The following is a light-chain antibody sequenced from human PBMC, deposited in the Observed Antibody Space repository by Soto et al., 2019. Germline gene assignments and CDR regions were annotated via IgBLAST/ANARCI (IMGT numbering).Light chain of an antibody. CDR3: HQYGSSPRA. V-gene: IGKV3-20*01. CDR1: QTVRSGY. Sequence: PLSPGTLSLSPGDRATLSCRASQTVRSGYLAWYQHKPGQPPRLLIYGVSSRATGTPDRFSGSGSGTDFALTISRLEPEDFAVYYCHQYGSSPRAFGQGTKVDIK. J-gene: IGKJ1*01. CDR2: GVS.